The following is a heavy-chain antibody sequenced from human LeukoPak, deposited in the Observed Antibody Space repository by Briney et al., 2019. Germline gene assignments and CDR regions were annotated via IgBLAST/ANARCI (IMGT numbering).Heavy chain of an antibody. D-gene: IGHD7-27*01. Sequence: ASVKVSCKASGYTFTSYYMHWVRQAPGQELEWMGIINPSGGSTRYAQKFQGRVTMTRDTSTSTVYMELSSLRSEDTAVYYCARDPSPPWVHWVYFDYWGQGTLVTVSS. CDR1: GYTFTSYY. CDR3: ARDPSPPWVHWVYFDY. V-gene: IGHV1-46*01. CDR2: INPSGGST. J-gene: IGHJ4*02.